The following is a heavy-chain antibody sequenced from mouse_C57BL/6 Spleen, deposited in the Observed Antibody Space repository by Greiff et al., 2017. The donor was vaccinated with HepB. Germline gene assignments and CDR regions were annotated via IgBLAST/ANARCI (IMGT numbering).Heavy chain of an antibody. D-gene: IGHD3-2*02. V-gene: IGHV1-69*01. J-gene: IGHJ3*01. CDR2: IDPSDSYT. Sequence: QVQLQQSGAELVMPGASVKLSCKASGYTFTSYWMHWVKQRPGQGLEWIGEIDPSDSYTNYNQKFKGKSTLTVDKSSSTAYMQLSSLTSEDSAVYFCARSGTAQDPWFAYWGQGTLVTVSA. CDR3: ARSGTAQDPWFAY. CDR1: GYTFTSYW.